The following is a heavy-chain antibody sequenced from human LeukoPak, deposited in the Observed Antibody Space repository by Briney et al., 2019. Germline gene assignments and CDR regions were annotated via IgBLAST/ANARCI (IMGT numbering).Heavy chain of an antibody. CDR2: MNPNSGNT. D-gene: IGHD3-10*01. J-gene: IGHJ4*02. V-gene: IGHV1-8*01. Sequence: GASVKVSCKASGYTFTSYDINWVRQATGQGLEWMGWMNPNSGNTGYAQKFQGRVTMTRNTSISTAYMELSSLRSEDTAVYYCARGPSITMVRGPIPDYWGQGTLVTASS. CDR1: GYTFTSYD. CDR3: ARGPSITMVRGPIPDY.